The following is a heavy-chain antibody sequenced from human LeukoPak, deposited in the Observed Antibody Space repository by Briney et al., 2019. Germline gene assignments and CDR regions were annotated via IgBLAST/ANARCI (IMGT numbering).Heavy chain of an antibody. V-gene: IGHV1-18*01. J-gene: IGHJ6*04. CDR2: ISAYNGNT. Sequence: ASVKVSCKTSGYTFTNYAINWVRQAPGQGLEWMGWISAYNGNTNYAQKLQGRVTMTTDTSTSTAYMELRSLRSDDTAVYYCAREAFTIFGVVALMDVWGKGTTVTVSS. D-gene: IGHD3-3*01. CDR1: GYTFTNYA. CDR3: AREAFTIFGVVALMDV.